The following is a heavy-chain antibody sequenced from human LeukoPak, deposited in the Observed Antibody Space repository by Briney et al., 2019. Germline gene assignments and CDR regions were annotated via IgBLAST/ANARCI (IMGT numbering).Heavy chain of an antibody. CDR3: ASTNCSSATCYGANWFDP. D-gene: IGHD2-2*01. CDR1: GASISSGDYY. Sequence: SQTLSLTCTVSGASISSGDYYWTWIRQPPGKGLEWIGYIYYSGSTFHYNPSLKSRVNISVDTSKNQFPLRLSSVTAADTAVYYCASTNCSSATCYGANWFDPWGQGTLVTVSS. CDR2: IYYSGST. J-gene: IGHJ5*02. V-gene: IGHV4-30-4*08.